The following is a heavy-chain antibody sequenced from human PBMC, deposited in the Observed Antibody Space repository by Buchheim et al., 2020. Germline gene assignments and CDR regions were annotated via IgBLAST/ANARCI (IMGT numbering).Heavy chain of an antibody. J-gene: IGHJ5*02. V-gene: IGHV4-4*02. Sequence: QVQLQESGPGLVKPSGTLSVTCAVSGGSISSSNWWSWVRPSPGKGLEWTGELYHSGETNYNPSLKTRVTLSVDKSKHQFSLKLSSVTAADTAVYYCGRRYGDYRIGDLFDPWGQGTL. CDR1: GGSISSSNW. CDR2: LYHSGET. CDR3: GRRYGDYRIGDLFDP. D-gene: IGHD4-17*01.